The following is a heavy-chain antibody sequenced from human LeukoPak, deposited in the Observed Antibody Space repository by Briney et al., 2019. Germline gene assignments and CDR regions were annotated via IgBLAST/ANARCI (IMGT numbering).Heavy chain of an antibody. CDR3: AKDLYYYPA. Sequence: GGSLRLSCAASGLTVSSNYMTWVRQAPGKGLEWVSVLYSAGDSRSFYADSVKGRFTISRDNSKNTLYLQMNSLRAEDTAVYYCAKDLYYYPAWGQGTLVTVSS. CDR1: GLTVSSNY. J-gene: IGHJ5*02. CDR2: LYSAGDSRS. V-gene: IGHV3-66*01. D-gene: IGHD3-16*01.